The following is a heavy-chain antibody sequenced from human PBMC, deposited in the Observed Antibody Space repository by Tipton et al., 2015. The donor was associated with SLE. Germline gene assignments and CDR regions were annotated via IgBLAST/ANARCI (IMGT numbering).Heavy chain of an antibody. CDR3: ASKYFYDSDGLRY. CDR2: IYTSGSI. J-gene: IGHJ4*02. CDR1: GVSISDHF. V-gene: IGHV4-4*07. Sequence: TLSLTCTVSGVSISDHFWGWIRQPAGKGLEWIGHIYTSGSINYNPSLKSRVSLSVDTSKNQFSLRLSSVTAADTAVYYCASKYFYDSDGLRYWGQGTLVTVSS. D-gene: IGHD3-22*01.